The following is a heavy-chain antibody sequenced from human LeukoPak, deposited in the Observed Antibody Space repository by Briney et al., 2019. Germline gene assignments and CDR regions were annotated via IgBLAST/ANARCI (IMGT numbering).Heavy chain of an antibody. J-gene: IGHJ4*02. CDR3: ARGWSTAMVFGY. CDR2: INTNTGNP. CDR1: GYTFTSYA. V-gene: IGHV7-4-1*02. Sequence: ASVKVSCKASGYTFTSYAMNWVRQAPGQGLEWMGWINTNTGNPTYAQGFTRRFVFSLDTSASTAYQQISSLKAEDTAVYYCARGWSTAMVFGYWGQGTLVTVSS. D-gene: IGHD5-18*01.